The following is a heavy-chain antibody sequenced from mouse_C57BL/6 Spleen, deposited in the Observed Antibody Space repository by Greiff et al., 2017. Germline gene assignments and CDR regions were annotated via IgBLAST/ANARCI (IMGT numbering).Heavy chain of an antibody. D-gene: IGHD2-3*01. Sequence: EVKLVESGPELVKPGASVKMSCKASGYTFTDYNMHWVKQSHGQSLEWIGYINPNNGGTSYNQKFKGKATLTVNKSSSTAYMELRSLTSEDSAVYYCARVYDGFDYWGQGTPLTDSS. J-gene: IGHJ2*01. CDR1: GYTFTDYN. CDR2: INPNNGGT. CDR3: ARVYDGFDY. V-gene: IGHV1-22*01.